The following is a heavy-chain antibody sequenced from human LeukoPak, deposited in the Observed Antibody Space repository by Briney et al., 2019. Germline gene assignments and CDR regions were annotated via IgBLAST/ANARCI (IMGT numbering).Heavy chain of an antibody. Sequence: GGSLRLSCAASGFTFSIYWMSWVRQAPGKGLEWVANIKRDGSEKHYVDSVKGRFTISRDNAKNSLYLQMNSLRAEDTAVYYCASQYIREEDYWGQGTLVTVSS. J-gene: IGHJ4*02. CDR3: ASQYIREEDY. CDR1: GFTFSIYW. V-gene: IGHV3-7*05. D-gene: IGHD3-3*02. CDR2: IKRDGSEK.